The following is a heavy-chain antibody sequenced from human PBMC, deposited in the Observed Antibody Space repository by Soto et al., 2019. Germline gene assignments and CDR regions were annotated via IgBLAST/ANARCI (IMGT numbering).Heavy chain of an antibody. D-gene: IGHD2-21*02. CDR2: INPNSGGT. CDR1: GYTFTGYY. J-gene: IGHJ3*02. Sequence: ASVKVSCKASGYTFTGYYMHWVRQAPGQGLEWMGWINPNSGGTNYAQKFQGWVTMTRDTSISTAYMELSRLRSDDTAVYYCARGTKHIVVVTDSDAFDIWGQGTMVTVS. V-gene: IGHV1-2*04. CDR3: ARGTKHIVVVTDSDAFDI.